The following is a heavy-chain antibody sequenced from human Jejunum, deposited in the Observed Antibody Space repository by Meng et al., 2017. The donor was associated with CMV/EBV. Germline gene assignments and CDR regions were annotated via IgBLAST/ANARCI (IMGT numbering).Heavy chain of an antibody. CDR3: ARVPLIESVMQAFHY. J-gene: IGHJ4*02. D-gene: IGHD3-16*01. CDR2: ISGYEGNT. V-gene: IGHV1-18*01. CDR1: YTFLNDG. Sequence: YTFLNDGISWVRQAPGQGLEWMGWISGYEGNTNYAQKFQGRVTMTTDTSTSTAYMELRSLRSDDTAVYYCARVPLIESVMQAFHYWGQGTLVTVSS.